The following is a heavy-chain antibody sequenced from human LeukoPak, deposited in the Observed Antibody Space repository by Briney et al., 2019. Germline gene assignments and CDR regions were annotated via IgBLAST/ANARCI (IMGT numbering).Heavy chain of an antibody. V-gene: IGHV4-4*07. Sequence: SETLSLTCTVSGGSISSYYWSWIRQPAGKGLEWIGRIYSSGSTNYNPSLKSRVTMSVDTSKNQFSLKLSSVTAADTAVYYCGESGGYSNYDYWGQGTLVTVSS. J-gene: IGHJ4*02. CDR2: IYSSGST. D-gene: IGHD4-11*01. CDR1: GGSISSYY. CDR3: GESGGYSNYDY.